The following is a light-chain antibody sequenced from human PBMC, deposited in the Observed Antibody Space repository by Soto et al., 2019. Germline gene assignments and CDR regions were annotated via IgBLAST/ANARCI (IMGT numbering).Light chain of an antibody. Sequence: EIQMTQSPSSLSASVGDRVIITCRASQDIRDDLGWYQQKPGKAPRRLIYAASTLQSGVPSRFSGSGSGTDFSLTISSLQPEDFATYYCQQLNSYPRTFGPGTKVDVK. J-gene: IGKJ3*01. CDR1: QDIRDD. V-gene: IGKV1-17*01. CDR2: AAS. CDR3: QQLNSYPRT.